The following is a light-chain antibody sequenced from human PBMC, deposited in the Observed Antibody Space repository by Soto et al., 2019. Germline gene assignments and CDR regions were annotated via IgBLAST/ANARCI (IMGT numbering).Light chain of an antibody. J-gene: IGKJ5*01. CDR2: DAS. CDR3: QHYGSSHSNT. Sequence: ITLTQSPATLSVSPGERATLSCRASQSVSSSYLAWYRQTPGQAPRLLIYDASNRATGIPARFSGSGSGTEFTLTISRLEPEDFAVYYCQHYGSSHSNTFGQGTRLEIK. V-gene: IGKV3-20*01. CDR1: QSVSSSY.